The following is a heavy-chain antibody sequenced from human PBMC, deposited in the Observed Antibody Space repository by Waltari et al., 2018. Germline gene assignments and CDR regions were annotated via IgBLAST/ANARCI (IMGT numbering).Heavy chain of an antibody. CDR2: SYYSGST. CDR1: GGSISSHY. CDR3: ARGRYSSGLDY. D-gene: IGHD6-19*01. J-gene: IGHJ4*02. Sequence: QVQLQESGPGLVKPSETLSLTCTVSGGSISSHYWSWIRQPPGKGLEWIGYSYYSGSTNYNPSRKSRVTISVDTSKNQFFLKLSSVTAADTAVYYWARGRYSSGLDYWGQGTLGTVSS. V-gene: IGHV4-59*11.